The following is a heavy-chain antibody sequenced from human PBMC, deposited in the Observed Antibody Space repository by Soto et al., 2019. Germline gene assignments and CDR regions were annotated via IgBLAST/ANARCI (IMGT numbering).Heavy chain of an antibody. CDR2: IYSGGTT. CDR3: ARAWGVDY. Sequence: EVQLVESGGGLVQPGGSLRLSCAASGFTVSSNYMSWVRQAPGKGLEWVSVIYSGGTTYYTDSVKGRFTISRDKSKSKLYLQMNRLRAEDAAVYYCARAWGVDYWGQGTLVIVS. D-gene: IGHD3-16*01. V-gene: IGHV3-66*01. J-gene: IGHJ4*02. CDR1: GFTVSSNY.